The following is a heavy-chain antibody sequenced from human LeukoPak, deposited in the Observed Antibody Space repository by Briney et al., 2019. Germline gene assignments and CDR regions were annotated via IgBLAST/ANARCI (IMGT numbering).Heavy chain of an antibody. J-gene: IGHJ4*02. D-gene: IGHD6-19*01. CDR1: GDSSSSSIYY. Sequence: SSETLSLTCAVSGDSSSSSIYYWGWVRQPPGKGLEWIGSIDYSGNTYYNPSLKSRATISTDTSRSQFSLNLSSVTAADTAVYYCAREYTLYRSGWFLDYWGQGTVVTVSS. V-gene: IGHV4-39*07. CDR2: IDYSGNT. CDR3: AREYTLYRSGWFLDY.